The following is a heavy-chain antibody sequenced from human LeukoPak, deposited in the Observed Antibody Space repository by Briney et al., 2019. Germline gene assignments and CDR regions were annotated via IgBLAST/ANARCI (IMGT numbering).Heavy chain of an antibody. CDR3: ARERPVVGGGSFDY. Sequence: GGSLRLSCAASGFTFSSYWMSWVRQAPGRGLEWVANIKQDGSEKYYVDSVKGRFTISRDNAKNSLYLQMNSLRAEDTAVYYCARERPVVGGGSFDYWGQGTLVTVSS. V-gene: IGHV3-7*01. J-gene: IGHJ4*02. CDR1: GFTFSSYW. D-gene: IGHD2-15*01. CDR2: IKQDGSEK.